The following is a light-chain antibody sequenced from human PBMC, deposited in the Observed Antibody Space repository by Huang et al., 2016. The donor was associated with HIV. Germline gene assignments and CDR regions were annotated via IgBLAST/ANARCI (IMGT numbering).Light chain of an antibody. CDR1: QGISNS. CDR2: AAS. V-gene: IGKV1-NL1*01. Sequence: DIQMTQSPSSLPASVGDRVTITCRASQGISNSLAWYQQKPGKAPKLLLYAASKLEGWVPSRFSGSASGTDYTLTISSLQPEDFATYYCQQYWSTPPATFGQGTKVEIK. J-gene: IGKJ1*01. CDR3: QQYWSTPPAT.